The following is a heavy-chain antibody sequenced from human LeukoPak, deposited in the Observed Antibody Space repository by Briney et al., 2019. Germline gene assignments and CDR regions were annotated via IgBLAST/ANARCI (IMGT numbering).Heavy chain of an antibody. J-gene: IGHJ4*02. CDR1: GGSISSGGYY. V-gene: IGHV4-30-2*05. D-gene: IGHD3-10*01. CDR3: ARAPPTVIRGVILSANFDY. Sequence: SETLSLTCTVSGGSISSGGYYWSWIRQPPGKGLEWIGYIYHSGSTYYNPSLKSRVTMSVEMSKNQFSLKLSSVTAAVSAVYYCARAPPTVIRGVILSANFDYWGQGTLVTVSS. CDR2: IYHSGST.